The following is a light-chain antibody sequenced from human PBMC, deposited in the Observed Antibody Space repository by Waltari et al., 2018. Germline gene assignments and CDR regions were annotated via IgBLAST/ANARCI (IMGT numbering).Light chain of an antibody. Sequence: DIVMTQSPDSLALSLGERATLNCTSSQTILYSSNSKNYLAWYQHKPGQPPKLLFYWASTRESGVPDRFSGSGSGTDFTLTISSLQAEDVAVYYCQQYYSIPYTFGQGTQLEIK. J-gene: IGKJ2*01. V-gene: IGKV4-1*01. CDR3: QQYYSIPYT. CDR2: WAS. CDR1: QTILYSSNSKNY.